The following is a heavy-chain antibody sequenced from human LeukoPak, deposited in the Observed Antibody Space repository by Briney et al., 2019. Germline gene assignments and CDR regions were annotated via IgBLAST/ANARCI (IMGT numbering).Heavy chain of an antibody. V-gene: IGHV3-21*01. CDR1: GFTFSNYS. CDR2: ISGSSSYI. D-gene: IGHD3-22*01. Sequence: GGSLRLSCAASGFTFSNYSMNWVRQAPGKGLEWVSSISGSSSYIYYADSVKGRFTISRDNAKNSLYLQMNSLRAEDTAVYYCARVGVYYYDSSGYYAYWGQGTLVTVSS. CDR3: ARVGVYYYDSSGYYAY. J-gene: IGHJ4*02.